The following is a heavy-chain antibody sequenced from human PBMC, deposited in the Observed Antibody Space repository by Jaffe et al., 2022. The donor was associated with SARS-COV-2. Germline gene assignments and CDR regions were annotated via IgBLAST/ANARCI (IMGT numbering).Heavy chain of an antibody. CDR3: TRPGSGI. D-gene: IGHD3-10*01. V-gene: IGHV7-4-1*02. J-gene: IGHJ3*02. Sequence: QEQLVQSGSELKRPGASVKISCKASGYTFTKYTIHWVRQAPGQRLEWMGKIKTNTGDPTSAQDFTGRFVFSLDTSVATTYLHISDLKPDDTAIYYCTRPGSGIWGQGTMVSVSS. CDR2: IKTNTGDP. CDR1: GYTFTKYT.